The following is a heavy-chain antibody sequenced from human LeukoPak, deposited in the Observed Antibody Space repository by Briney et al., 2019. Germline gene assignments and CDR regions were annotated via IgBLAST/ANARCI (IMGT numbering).Heavy chain of an antibody. Sequence: GGSLRLSCSASGFTFTTYAMSWVRQAPGKGLEWVSAISGSGSSTYYADSVKGRFTISRDNSKNTLFLQMDSLRAEDTAVYYCAKGYCSSSSCYSYAFDIWGQGTVVTVSS. CDR1: GFTFTTYA. J-gene: IGHJ3*02. D-gene: IGHD2-2*01. CDR2: ISGSGSST. CDR3: AKGYCSSSSCYSYAFDI. V-gene: IGHV3-23*01.